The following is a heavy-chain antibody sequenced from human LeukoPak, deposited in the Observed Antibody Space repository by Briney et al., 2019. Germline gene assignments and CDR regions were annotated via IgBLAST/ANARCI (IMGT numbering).Heavy chain of an antibody. D-gene: IGHD3-10*01. V-gene: IGHV3-23*01. J-gene: IGHJ6*02. CDR1: GFTFSSYA. Sequence: GGSLRLSCAASGFTFSSYAMSWVRQAPGKGLEWVSATSGSGFSTYYADSVKGRFIISRDNSKNTLYLQMNSLRAEDTAVYYCANLMVRGQYGMDVWGQGTTVAVSS. CDR2: TSGSGFST. CDR3: ANLMVRGQYGMDV.